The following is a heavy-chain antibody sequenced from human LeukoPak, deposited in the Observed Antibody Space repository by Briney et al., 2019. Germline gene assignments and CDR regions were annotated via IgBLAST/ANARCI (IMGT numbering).Heavy chain of an antibody. Sequence: GGSLRLSCAASGFTFSSYGMHWVRQAPGKGLEWVAFIRSDGGNKYYADSVKGRFTISRDISKNTLYLQMNSLRAEDTAVYSCAKAEDYWGQGTLVAVSS. CDR3: AKAEDY. J-gene: IGHJ4*02. CDR1: GFTFSSYG. V-gene: IGHV3-30*02. CDR2: IRSDGGNK.